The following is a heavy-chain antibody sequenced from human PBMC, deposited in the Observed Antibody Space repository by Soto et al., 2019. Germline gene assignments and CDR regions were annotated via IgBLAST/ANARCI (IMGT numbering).Heavy chain of an antibody. CDR1: GGSITSGPYS. CDR2: VHYGEKT. Sequence: QLQLQESGPGLVKPSETLSLTCTVSGGSITSGPYSWGWIRQPPGEGLEWIGTVHYGEKTYYNPSLVSRVTISVERSQNQFSLKVTSVTVPDSAVYYCARLGGFCGSSNCNGYYVMDVWGQGTTVTVSS. D-gene: IGHD1-1*01. J-gene: IGHJ6*02. V-gene: IGHV4-39*01. CDR3: ARLGGFCGSSNCNGYYVMDV.